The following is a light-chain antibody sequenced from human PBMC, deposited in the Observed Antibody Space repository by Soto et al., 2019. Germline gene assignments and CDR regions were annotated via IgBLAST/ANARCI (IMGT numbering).Light chain of an antibody. CDR1: QSVNSN. Sequence: EIVMTQSPATLSVSPGEGATHSCRASQSVNSNLAWYQQKPGQAPRLLIIGASSRAPGIPSGFSGSGSGTEFTLTISSLQSEDLAVYYCQQYNNWPWTFGLGTKVEV. CDR2: GAS. V-gene: IGKV3-15*01. CDR3: QQYNNWPWT. J-gene: IGKJ1*01.